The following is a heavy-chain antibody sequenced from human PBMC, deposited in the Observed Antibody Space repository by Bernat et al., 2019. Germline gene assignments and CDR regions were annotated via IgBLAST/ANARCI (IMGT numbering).Heavy chain of an antibody. CDR3: AREVPSDGWYRSLDY. J-gene: IGHJ4*02. CDR1: GFILSKYE. V-gene: IGHV3-48*03. D-gene: IGHD6-19*01. Sequence: VQLVEPGGGLVQPGGSLGILCAAFGFILSKYEMKWVRQAPGKGLGWVSFISSSGSTIYYADSVKGRFTISRDNAKNSLYLQMNSLRAEDTAVYYCAREVPSDGWYRSLDYWGQGTLVTVSS. CDR2: ISSSGSTI.